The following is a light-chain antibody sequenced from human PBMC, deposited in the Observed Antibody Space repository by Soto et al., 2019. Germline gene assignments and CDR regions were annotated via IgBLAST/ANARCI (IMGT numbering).Light chain of an antibody. V-gene: IGLV2-8*01. CDR1: SSDVGVYNF. J-gene: IGLJ1*01. CDR2: DFS. Sequence: QSALAQPPSASGSPGQSVTVSCTGTSSDVGVYNFVSWYQQHPGKAPKLLIYDFSKRPSGFPDRFSGSKSGNTASLTFSGLQAEDEADYYCSSYAGTHIVFGTGTKVTVL. CDR3: SSYAGTHIV.